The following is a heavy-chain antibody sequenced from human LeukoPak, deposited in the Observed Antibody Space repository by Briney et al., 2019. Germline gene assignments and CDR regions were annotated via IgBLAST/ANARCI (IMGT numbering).Heavy chain of an antibody. CDR2: VFSGGTT. CDR3: ARGSRSPSGTYHYYIDY. Sequence: GGSLRLSCAASAFIVSSNYMSWVRQAPGKGLEWVSVVFSGGTTYYADSVKGRFTISRDNSKNTLYLQMNSLRAEDTAVYYCARGSRSPSGTYHYYIDYWGQGTLVTVSS. J-gene: IGHJ4*02. V-gene: IGHV3-53*01. D-gene: IGHD1-26*01. CDR1: AFIVSSNY.